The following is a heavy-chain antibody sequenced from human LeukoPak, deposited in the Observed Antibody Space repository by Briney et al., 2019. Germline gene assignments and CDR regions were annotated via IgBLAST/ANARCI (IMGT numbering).Heavy chain of an antibody. J-gene: IGHJ6*02. CDR3: AKMDSSGYDYYGMDV. D-gene: IGHD3-22*01. CDR2: ISSSSSYI. CDR1: GFTFSSYS. Sequence: GGSLRLSCAASGFTFSSYSMNWVRQAPGKGLEWVSSISSSSSYIYYADSVKGRFTISRDNSKNTLYLQMNSLRAEDTAVYYCAKMDSSGYDYYGMDVWGQGTTVTVSS. V-gene: IGHV3-21*04.